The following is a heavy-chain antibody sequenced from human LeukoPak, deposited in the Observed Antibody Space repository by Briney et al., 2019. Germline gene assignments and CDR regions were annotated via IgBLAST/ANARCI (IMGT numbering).Heavy chain of an antibody. J-gene: IGHJ4*02. CDR2: FDPEDGET. V-gene: IGHV1-24*01. CDR1: GYTLTELS. Sequence: ASVNVSCTVSGYTLTELSMHWVRQAPGKGLEWMGGFDPEDGETIYAQKFQGRVTMTEDTSTDTAYMELSSLRSEDTAVYYCAIGGSQSSGLDYWGQGTLVTVSS. CDR3: AIGGSQSSGLDY. D-gene: IGHD6-19*01.